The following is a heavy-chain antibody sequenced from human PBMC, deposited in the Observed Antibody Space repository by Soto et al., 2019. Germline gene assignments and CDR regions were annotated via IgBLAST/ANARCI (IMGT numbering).Heavy chain of an antibody. CDR2: IKQDGSEK. V-gene: IGHV3-7*03. Sequence: GGSLRLSCAASGFTFSSYWMSWVRQAPGKGLEWVANIKQDGSEKYYVDSVKGRFTISRDNAKNSLYLQRNSLRAEDTAVYYCARWGEYTARIYYYYGMDVWGQGTTVTVSS. CDR1: GFTFSSYW. CDR3: ARWGEYTARIYYYYGMDV. D-gene: IGHD5-18*01. J-gene: IGHJ6*02.